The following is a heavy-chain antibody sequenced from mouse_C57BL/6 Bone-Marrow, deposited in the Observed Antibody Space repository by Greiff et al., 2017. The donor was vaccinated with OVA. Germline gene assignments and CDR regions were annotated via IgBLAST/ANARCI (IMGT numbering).Heavy chain of an antibody. CDR3: TRNGYYLFDY. Sequence: EVMLVESGGGSVQPGGSMKLSCAASGFTFSDAWMDWVRQSPEKGLEWVAEIRNKANNHATYYAESVKGRFTISRDDSKSSVYLQMNSLRAEDTGIYYCTRNGYYLFDYWGQGTTLTVSS. J-gene: IGHJ2*01. CDR2: IRNKANNHAT. CDR1: GFTFSDAW. V-gene: IGHV6-6*01. D-gene: IGHD2-3*01.